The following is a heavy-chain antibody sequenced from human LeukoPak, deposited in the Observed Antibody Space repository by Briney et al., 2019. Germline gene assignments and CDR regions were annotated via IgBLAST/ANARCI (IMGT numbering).Heavy chain of an antibody. V-gene: IGHV3-30-3*01. CDR2: ISYDGSNK. J-gene: IGHJ4*02. CDR3: AKDGGLWVSAHWGDS. D-gene: IGHD7-27*01. CDR1: GFTFSSYA. Sequence: GRSLRLSCAASGFTFSSYAMHWVRQAPGKGLEWVAVISYDGSNKYYADSVKGRFTVSRDNSKNTLFLQMNSLRAEDTAVYYCAKDGGLWVSAHWGDSWGRGTLVTVSS.